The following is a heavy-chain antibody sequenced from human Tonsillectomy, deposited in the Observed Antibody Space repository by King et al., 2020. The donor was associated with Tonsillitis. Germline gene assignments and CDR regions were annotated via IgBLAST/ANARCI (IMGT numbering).Heavy chain of an antibody. CDR2: THSSGTT. CDR1: GGSISRGGFY. J-gene: IGHJ4*02. CDR3: ARDTMITGFDY. V-gene: IGHV4-31*03. Sequence: QVQLQESGPGLVKPSQTLSPTCTVSGGSISRGGFYWSWIRQHPGKGLEWIGYTHSSGTTYYNPSLKSRLTISADTSKNHFSLKLSSVTAADTAVYYCARDTMITGFDYWGQGTLVTVSS. D-gene: IGHD3-22*01.